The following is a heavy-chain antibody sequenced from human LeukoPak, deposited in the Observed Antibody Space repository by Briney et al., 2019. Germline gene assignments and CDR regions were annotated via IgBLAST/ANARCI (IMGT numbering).Heavy chain of an antibody. V-gene: IGHV3-23*01. CDR2: ISGSGFST. CDR3: ARDLALWFGDGWFDP. D-gene: IGHD3-10*01. CDR1: GFTFSSYA. J-gene: IGHJ5*02. Sequence: GGSLRLSCAASGFTFSSYAMSWVRQAPGKGLEWVSAISGSGFSTYYADSVKGRFTISRDNSKNTLYLQMNSLRAEDTAVYYCARDLALWFGDGWFDPWGQGTLVTVSS.